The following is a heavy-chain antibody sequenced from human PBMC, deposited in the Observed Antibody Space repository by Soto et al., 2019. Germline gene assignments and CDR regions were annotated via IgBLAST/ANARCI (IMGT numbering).Heavy chain of an antibody. V-gene: IGHV3-33*01. D-gene: IGHD6-6*01. CDR3: ARGPGQLVREGYYYYGMDV. CDR2: IWYDGSNK. J-gene: IGHJ6*02. CDR1: GFTFSSYG. Sequence: GGSLRLSCAASGFTFSSYGMHWVRQAPGKGLEWVAVIWYDGSNKYYADSVKGRFTISRDNSKNTLYLQMNSLRAEDTAVYYCARGPGQLVREGYYYYGMDVWGQGTTVTVSS.